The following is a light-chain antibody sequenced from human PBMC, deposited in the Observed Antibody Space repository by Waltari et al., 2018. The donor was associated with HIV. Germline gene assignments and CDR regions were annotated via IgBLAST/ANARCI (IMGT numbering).Light chain of an antibody. CDR1: SSNIGSNT. Sequence: QSVLTQPPSASGTPGQRVTISCSGSSSNIGSNTVNWYQQLPGTAPKLLIYSNNQRPSGVPDRFSGSKSGTPASLAISGLQSEDEADYYCAAWDDSLNGPGVVFGGGTKLTVL. V-gene: IGLV1-44*01. CDR2: SNN. CDR3: AAWDDSLNGPGVV. J-gene: IGLJ2*01.